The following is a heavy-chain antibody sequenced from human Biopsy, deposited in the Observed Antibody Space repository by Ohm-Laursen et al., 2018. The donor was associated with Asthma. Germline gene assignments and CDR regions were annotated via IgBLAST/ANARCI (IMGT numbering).Heavy chain of an antibody. Sequence: SQTLSLTCDVSGGSISSGGYSWSWIRQPPGKGLEWIGYIYHSGSTYYNPSLKSRVTISVDRSKNQFSLKLSSVTAADTAVYYCARVKDGYNFDYWGQGTLDTVSA. CDR2: IYHSGST. CDR3: ARVKDGYNFDY. V-gene: IGHV4-30-2*01. CDR1: GGSISSGGYS. J-gene: IGHJ4*02. D-gene: IGHD5-24*01.